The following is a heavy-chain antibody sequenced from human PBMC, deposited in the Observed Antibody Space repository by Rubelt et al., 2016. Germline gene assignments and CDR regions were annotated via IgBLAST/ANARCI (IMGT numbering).Heavy chain of an antibody. CDR3: AREQWNSGFDF. J-gene: IGHJ4*02. CDR2: IWYDGSNK. Sequence: QVQQQQWGPRLLKASETLSLTCDVYDGSIRTYHWSWIRQSPGKGLEWVAVIWYDGSNKYYVDSVKGRFTLSRDNSKNTLYLQRNSLRAEDTAGYYCAREQWNSGFDFWGQGSLVTVSS. CDR1: DGSIRTYH. D-gene: IGHD1-7*01. V-gene: IGHV3-33*08.